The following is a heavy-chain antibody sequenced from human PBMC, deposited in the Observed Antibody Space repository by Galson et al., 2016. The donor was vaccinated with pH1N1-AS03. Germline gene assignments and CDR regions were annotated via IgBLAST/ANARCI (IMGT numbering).Heavy chain of an antibody. Sequence: SVKVSCKASGGTFASYGISWVRQARGQGLEWIGGIIPLYGTTNYAQKFQGRVTITADDSTGAAYMELNSLTSEDTAVYYCARDRYRDNTRDFYESIYWGQGTLVTVSS. V-gene: IGHV1-69*13. J-gene: IGHJ4*02. CDR2: IIPLYGTT. CDR1: GGTFASYG. CDR3: ARDRYRDNTRDFYESIY. D-gene: IGHD2/OR15-2a*01.